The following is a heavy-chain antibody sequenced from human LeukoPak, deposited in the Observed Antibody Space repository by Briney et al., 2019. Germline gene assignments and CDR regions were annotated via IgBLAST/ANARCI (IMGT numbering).Heavy chain of an antibody. J-gene: IGHJ4*02. CDR2: VSGSSGST. V-gene: IGHV3-23*01. CDR1: GFTFSTYA. Sequence: GGSLRLSCAASGFTFSTYAMSWVRQAPGKGLEWVSGVSGSSGSTYSADSVKGRFTISRDNSKSTLFLQMNSLRAEDTAVYYCAKMARYSYVGVYYFDYWGQGTLVTVSS. D-gene: IGHD5-18*01. CDR3: AKMARYSYVGVYYFDY.